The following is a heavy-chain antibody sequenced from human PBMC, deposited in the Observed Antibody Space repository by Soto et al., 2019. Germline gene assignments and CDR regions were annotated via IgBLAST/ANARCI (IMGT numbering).Heavy chain of an antibody. D-gene: IGHD3-22*01. CDR1: GGTSNSYD. Sequence: SVKVSCKASGGTSNSYDINWVRQAPGQGLEWMGGIIPIVETPKYAQKFQGRVTITADESTNTVYMELSSLRSEDTAMYYCARLSRPNYYDTSGFFKDNWFDPWGQGTLVTVSS. CDR3: ARLSRPNYYDTSGFFKDNWFDP. J-gene: IGHJ5*02. CDR2: IIPIVETP. V-gene: IGHV1-69*13.